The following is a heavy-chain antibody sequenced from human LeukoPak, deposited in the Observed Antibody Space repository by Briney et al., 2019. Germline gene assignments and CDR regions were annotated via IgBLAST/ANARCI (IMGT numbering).Heavy chain of an antibody. Sequence: GGSLRLSCAASGFTFDNYGLNWVRQAPGKALEWVCFIRSKAYGRTTEYAASVKGRFTISRDDSKNIAYLQMDSLQTEDTAVYYCSRVRNPYGDKESRYYYYMDVWGLGTTVTVSS. D-gene: IGHD4-23*01. CDR1: GFTFDNYG. CDR3: SRVRNPYGDKESRYYYYMDV. V-gene: IGHV3-49*04. CDR2: IRSKAYGRTT. J-gene: IGHJ6*03.